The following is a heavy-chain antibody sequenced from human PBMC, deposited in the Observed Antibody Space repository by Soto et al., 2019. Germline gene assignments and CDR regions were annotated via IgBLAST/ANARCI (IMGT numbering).Heavy chain of an antibody. J-gene: IGHJ3*02. CDR1: GYTFTSYS. V-gene: IGHV1-3*01. CDR2: INAGNGNT. CDR3: ARIRPEHDALDI. Sequence: GAAVMVSCKAPGYTFTSYSMHSVRQAPGQRVAWVGRINAGNGNTNYSQKFQDTVTITSHTSPRTANTELRSLRSEGTAVYYCARIRPEHDALDIWGQGTM.